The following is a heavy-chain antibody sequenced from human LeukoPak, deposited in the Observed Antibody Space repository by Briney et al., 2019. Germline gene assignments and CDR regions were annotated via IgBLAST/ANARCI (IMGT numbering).Heavy chain of an antibody. CDR2: ISGSGGST. CDR1: GFTFSRYV. CDR3: AKDLGVH. J-gene: IGHJ4*02. Sequence: GGSLRLSCAASGFTFSRYVMSGVRQAPGKGLEWGSAISGSGGSTYYADSVKGRFTISRHNSKNTLYLQMNSLRAEDTPVYYCAKDLGVHWGQGTLVTVSS. D-gene: IGHD3-3*01. V-gene: IGHV3-23*01.